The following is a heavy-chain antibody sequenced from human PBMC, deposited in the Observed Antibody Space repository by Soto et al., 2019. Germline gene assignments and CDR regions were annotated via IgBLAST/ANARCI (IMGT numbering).Heavy chain of an antibody. CDR1: GFTFRSYV. CDR2: TSYDGSDK. CDR3: ARWGTTGGLDV. V-gene: IGHV3-30*19. Sequence: QVQLVESGGGVVQPGTSLRVSCVGSGFTFRSYVIHWVRQAPGKGLEWVALTSYDGSDKYYDDSVRGRFTISRDNSRNTVDLQMASLRREDTALYYCARWGTTGGLDVGGQGTLVSVSS. D-gene: IGHD3-16*01. J-gene: IGHJ1*01.